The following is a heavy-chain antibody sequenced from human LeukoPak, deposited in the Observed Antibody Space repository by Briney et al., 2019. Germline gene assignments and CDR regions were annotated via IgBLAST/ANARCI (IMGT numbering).Heavy chain of an antibody. Sequence: PGRSLRLSCAASGFTFSSYGMHWVRQAPGKGLEWVSVISYDGSNKYYADSVRGRFTISRENSKNTPYLQMNSLRAEDTAVYYCAKDRENLTGYKYYHYYGMDVWAQGPKVTVS. CDR1: GFTFSSYG. V-gene: IGHV3-30*18. J-gene: IGHJ6*02. D-gene: IGHD3-9*01. CDR2: ISYDGSNK. CDR3: AKDRENLTGYKYYHYYGMDV.